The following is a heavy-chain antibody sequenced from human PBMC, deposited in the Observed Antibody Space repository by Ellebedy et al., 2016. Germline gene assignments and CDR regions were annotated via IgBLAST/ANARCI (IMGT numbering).Heavy chain of an antibody. CDR2: INHSGSL. V-gene: IGHV4-34*01. CDR3: AREMSRVVAPSSMPERRPGRARPPRRAAFDV. CDR1: GGSFSGFY. D-gene: IGHD2-15*01. J-gene: IGHJ3*01. Sequence: SETLSLTCAVYGGSFSGFYWSWIRQAPGKGLEWIGQINHSGSLNYNPSLKSRVTISLDTSKNQFSLKLTSLTAADTALYYCAREMSRVVAPSSMPERRPGRARPPRRAAFDVWGPGTMVTVSS.